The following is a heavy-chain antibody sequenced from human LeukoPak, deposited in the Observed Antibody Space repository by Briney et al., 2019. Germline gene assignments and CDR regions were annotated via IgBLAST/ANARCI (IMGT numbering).Heavy chain of an antibody. V-gene: IGHV3-NL1*01. CDR1: GFTFVTSG. CDR2: IYIGGSS. D-gene: IGHD3-10*01. CDR3: ARDQAGAFDM. J-gene: IGHJ3*02. Sequence: GGSLRLSCAASGFTFVTSGMHWVRQAPGKGREWVPIIYIGGSSYYADSVKGRITISRDNSNNTLYLQMNSLRAEDTAVYYCARDQAGAFDMWGQGTMVTVSS.